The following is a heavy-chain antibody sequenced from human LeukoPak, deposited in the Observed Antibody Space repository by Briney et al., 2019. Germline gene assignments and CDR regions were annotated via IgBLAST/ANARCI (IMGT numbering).Heavy chain of an antibody. Sequence: SETLSLTCAVYGGSFSGYYWSWIRQPPGKGLEWIGEINHSGSTNYNPSLKSRVTISVDTSKNQLSLKLSSVTAADTAVYYCARGRVITMVRGAKFDYWGQGTLVTVSS. CDR3: ARGRVITMVRGAKFDY. D-gene: IGHD3-10*01. CDR2: INHSGST. J-gene: IGHJ4*02. CDR1: GGSFSGYY. V-gene: IGHV4-34*01.